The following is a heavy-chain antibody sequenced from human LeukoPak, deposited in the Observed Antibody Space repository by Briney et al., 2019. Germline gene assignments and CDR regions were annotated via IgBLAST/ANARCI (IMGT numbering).Heavy chain of an antibody. D-gene: IGHD4-17*01. J-gene: IGHJ4*02. Sequence: GSLRLSCAASGFTFSTYAMTWVRQAPGKGLEWVSGISGSGTNLFYADSVRGRFTISRDNSKNTLYLQMDSLRAEDTAVYFCAKDASNGDYAHWGQGTLVTVSS. V-gene: IGHV3-23*01. CDR2: ISGSGTNL. CDR1: GFTFSTYA. CDR3: AKDASNGDYAH.